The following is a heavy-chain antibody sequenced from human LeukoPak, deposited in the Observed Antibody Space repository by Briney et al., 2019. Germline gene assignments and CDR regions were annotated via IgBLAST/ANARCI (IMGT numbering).Heavy chain of an antibody. J-gene: IGHJ4*02. V-gene: IGHV7-4-1*02. CDR3: ARMAPQREYSSSSDDY. Sequence: AASVKVSCKASGYTFTSYAMNWVRQAPGQGLEWMGWINTNTGNPTYAQGFTGRFVFSLDTSVSTAYLQISSLKAEDTAVYYCARMAPQREYSSSSDDYWGQGTLVTVSS. CDR2: INTNTGNP. CDR1: GYTFTSYA. D-gene: IGHD6-6*01.